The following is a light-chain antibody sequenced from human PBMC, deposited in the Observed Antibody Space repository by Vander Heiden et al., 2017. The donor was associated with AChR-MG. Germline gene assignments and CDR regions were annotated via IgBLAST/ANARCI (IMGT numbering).Light chain of an antibody. J-gene: IGLJ1*01. CDR1: SGDVGGDNY. Sequence: QSALTQPRSVAGSPGQSVTISCTGTSGDVGGDNYVPWYQQHPGKAPKLMIYDVSKRPSGVPDRFSGSKSGNSASLTISGLQAEDEADYYCCSYAGSYPYVFGTGTKVTVL. CDR2: DVS. CDR3: CSYAGSYPYV. V-gene: IGLV2-11*01.